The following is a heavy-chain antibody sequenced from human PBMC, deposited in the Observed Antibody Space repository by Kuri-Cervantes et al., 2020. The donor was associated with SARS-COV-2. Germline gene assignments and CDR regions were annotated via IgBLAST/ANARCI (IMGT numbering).Heavy chain of an antibody. CDR2: INPSGGST. D-gene: IGHD3-16*02. J-gene: IGHJ4*02. CDR1: GYTFTSYY. CDR3: TRDIGVGVDPRYVWGSYRNDY. V-gene: IGHV1-46*03. Sequence: ASVKVSCKASGYTFTSYYMHWVRQAPGQGLEWMGIINPSGGSTSYAQKFQGRVTMTRDTSTSTVYMELSSLRSEDTAVYYCTRDIGVGVDPRYVWGSYRNDYWGQGTLVTVSS.